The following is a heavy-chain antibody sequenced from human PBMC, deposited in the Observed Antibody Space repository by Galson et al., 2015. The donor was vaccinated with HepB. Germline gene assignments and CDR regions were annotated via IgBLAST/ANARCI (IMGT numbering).Heavy chain of an antibody. CDR1: GDSVSSNSAA. CDR3: ARSAGGIAVAGHFDY. CDR2: TYYRSKWYN. J-gene: IGHJ4*02. Sequence: CAISGDSVSSNSAAWNWIRQSPSRGLEWLGRTYYRSKWYNDYAVSVKSRITINPDTSKNQFSLQLNSVTPEDTAVYYCARSAGGIAVAGHFDYWGQGTLVTVSS. V-gene: IGHV6-1*01. D-gene: IGHD6-19*01.